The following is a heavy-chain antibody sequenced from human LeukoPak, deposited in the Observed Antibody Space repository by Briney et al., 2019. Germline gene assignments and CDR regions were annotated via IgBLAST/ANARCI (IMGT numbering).Heavy chain of an antibody. CDR1: GGSFSGYY. D-gene: IGHD1-7*01. CDR2: INHSGST. Sequence: SETLSLTCAVYGGSFSGYYWSWIRQPPGKGLEWIGEINHSGSTNYNPSLKSRVTISVDTSKNQFSLKLSSVTAADTAVYYCATNWNYVVYYYYMDVWGKGTTVTVSS. CDR3: ATNWNYVVYYYYMDV. V-gene: IGHV4-34*01. J-gene: IGHJ6*03.